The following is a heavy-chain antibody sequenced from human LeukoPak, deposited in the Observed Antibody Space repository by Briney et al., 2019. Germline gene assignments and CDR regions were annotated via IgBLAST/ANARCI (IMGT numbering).Heavy chain of an antibody. J-gene: IGHJ5*02. CDR1: GFTFSSYW. V-gene: IGHV3-7*01. CDR2: IKQDGSEK. CDR3: ARDLNWNYGDWFDP. D-gene: IGHD1-7*01. Sequence: GGSLRLSCAASGFTFSSYWVSWVRQAPGKGLEWVANIKQDGSEKYYVDSVKGRFTISRDNAKNSLYLQMNSLRAEDTAVYYCARDLNWNYGDWFDPWGQGTLVTVSS.